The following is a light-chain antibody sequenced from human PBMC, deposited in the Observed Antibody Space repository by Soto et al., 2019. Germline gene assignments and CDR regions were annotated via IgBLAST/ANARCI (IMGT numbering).Light chain of an antibody. J-gene: IGLJ2*01. V-gene: IGLV1-36*01. CDR1: SSNIGNNV. CDR3: AAWDDSLNGLV. Sequence: QSVLTQPPSVSEAPRQRVTISCSGNSSNIGNNVVNWYQQFPGKAPKLLIYYDHLRPSGVSDRFSGSKSGSSASLSINGLQSEDEADYYCAAWDDSLNGLVLGGGTKVTVL. CDR2: YDH.